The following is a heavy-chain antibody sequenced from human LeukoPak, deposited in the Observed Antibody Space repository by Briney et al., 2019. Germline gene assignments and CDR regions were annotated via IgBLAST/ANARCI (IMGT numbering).Heavy chain of an antibody. Sequence: SETLPLTCTVSGGSISSYYWSWIRQPAGKGLEWIGRIYTSGSTNYNPSLKSRVTMSVDTSKNQFSLKLSSVTAADTAVYYCARVSGTTGTTNWFDPWGQGTLVTVSS. CDR3: ARVSGTTGTTNWFDP. D-gene: IGHD1-1*01. J-gene: IGHJ5*02. CDR1: GGSISSYY. V-gene: IGHV4-4*07. CDR2: IYTSGST.